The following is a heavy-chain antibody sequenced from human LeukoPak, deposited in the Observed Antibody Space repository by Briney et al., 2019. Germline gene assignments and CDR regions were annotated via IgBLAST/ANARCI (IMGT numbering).Heavy chain of an antibody. CDR2: ISGSGGST. CDR1: GLTFSSYA. J-gene: IGHJ4*02. V-gene: IGHV3-23*01. CDR3: AKAMWYDSSGYYYGN. D-gene: IGHD3-22*01. Sequence: PGGSLRLSCAASGLTFSSYAMSWVRQAPGKGLVWVSAISGSGGSTYYADSVKGRFTISRDNSKNTLYLQMNSLRAEDTAVYYCAKAMWYDSSGYYYGNWGLGTLVTASS.